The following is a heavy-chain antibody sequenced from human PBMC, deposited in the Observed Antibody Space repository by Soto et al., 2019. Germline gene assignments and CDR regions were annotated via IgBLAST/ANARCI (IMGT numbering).Heavy chain of an antibody. V-gene: IGHV4-34*01. CDR2: INHSGST. Sequence: NPSETLSLTCAVYGGSFSGYYWSWIRQPPGKGLEWIGEINHSGSTNYNPSLKSRVTISVDTSKNQFSLQLSSVTAADTAVYYCARDNANWFYFDYWGQGALVTVSS. CDR3: ARDNANWFYFDY. CDR1: GGSFSGYY. D-gene: IGHD7-27*01. J-gene: IGHJ4*02.